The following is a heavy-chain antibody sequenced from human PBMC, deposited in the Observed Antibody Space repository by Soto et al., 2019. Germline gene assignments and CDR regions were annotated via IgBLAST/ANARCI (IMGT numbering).Heavy chain of an antibody. CDR3: ARGGIVAVPAALSSYDDYTNYRFDS. CDR2: IIPMFAAT. Sequence: QVQLAQSGAEVRKPGSSVKVSCRASGGSFSDFAFSWVRQAPGQGLEWMGGIIPMFAATKYAQRFQGRITHTPDESTRTVYFALSSLTSDDSAVYYCARGGIVAVPAALSSYDDYTNYRFDSWGQGTLVSVSS. J-gene: IGHJ4*02. D-gene: IGHD4-4*01. CDR1: GGSFSDFA. V-gene: IGHV1-69*01.